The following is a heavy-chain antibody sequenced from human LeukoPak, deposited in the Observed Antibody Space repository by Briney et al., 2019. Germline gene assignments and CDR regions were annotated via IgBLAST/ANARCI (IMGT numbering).Heavy chain of an antibody. CDR1: GGSISSGSYY. V-gene: IGHV4-61*02. CDR2: IYTSGST. Sequence: SETLSLTCTVTGGSISSGSYYWSWIRQPAGKGLEWIGRIYTSGSTNYNPSLKSRVTISVDTSKNQFSLKLSSVTAADTAVYYCARDICGYNYGCFDSWGQGTLVTVSS. D-gene: IGHD5-18*01. J-gene: IGHJ4*02. CDR3: ARDICGYNYGCFDS.